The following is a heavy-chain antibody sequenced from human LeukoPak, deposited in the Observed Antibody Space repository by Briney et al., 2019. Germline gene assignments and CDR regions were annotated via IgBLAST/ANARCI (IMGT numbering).Heavy chain of an antibody. CDR2: IIPILGIA. D-gene: IGHD3-9*01. J-gene: IGHJ6*02. Sequence: SVKVSCKASGGTFSSYAISWVRQAPGQGLEWMGRIIPILGIANYAQKFQGRVTMTRDTSISTAYMELSRLRSDDTAVYYCARVAGYYDILTGYLPQVYGMDVWGQGTTVTVSS. CDR1: GGTFSSYA. CDR3: ARVAGYYDILTGYLPQVYGMDV. V-gene: IGHV1-69*04.